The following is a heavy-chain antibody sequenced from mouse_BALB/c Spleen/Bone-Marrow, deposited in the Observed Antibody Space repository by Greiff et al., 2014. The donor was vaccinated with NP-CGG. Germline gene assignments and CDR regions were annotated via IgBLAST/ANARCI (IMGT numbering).Heavy chain of an antibody. J-gene: IGHJ2*01. Sequence: EVQREESGGGLAQPGGSLKVSCAASGFTFNNYAMPWVRQTPDKRLELVATINSNGGCSYYPDSVKGRFTISRDNAKNTLYLQMSSLKSEDTAIYYCSRGNYGRYVDCFDFWGQGTPLTSSS. D-gene: IGHD2-1*01. CDR1: GFTFNNYA. V-gene: IGHV5-6-3*01. CDR2: INSNGGCS. CDR3: SRGNYGRYVDCFDF.